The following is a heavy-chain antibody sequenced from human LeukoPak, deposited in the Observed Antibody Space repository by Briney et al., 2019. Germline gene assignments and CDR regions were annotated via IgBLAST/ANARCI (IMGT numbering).Heavy chain of an antibody. CDR2: ISGSGDTT. V-gene: IGHV3-23*01. D-gene: IGHD3-9*01. Sequence: PGASLRLSCAASGFIFRNYAMSWVRQAPGKGLEWVSAISGSGDTTYYADSVKGRFTISGDNSKNTLYVEMNTLRAEDTAVYYCAKWGDYDILTGYYVSDFWGQRTLDTVSP. J-gene: IGHJ4*02. CDR1: GFIFRNYA. CDR3: AKWGDYDILTGYYVSDF.